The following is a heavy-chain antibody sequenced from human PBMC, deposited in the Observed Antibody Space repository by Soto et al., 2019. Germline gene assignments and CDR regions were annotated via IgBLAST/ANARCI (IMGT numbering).Heavy chain of an antibody. CDR1: GFTFSSYA. V-gene: IGHV3-23*01. CDR2: ISGSGGST. CDR3: AKNPVSVVVIIFLDY. D-gene: IGHD3-22*01. Sequence: VSLRLSCAASGFTFSSYAMSWVRQAPGKGLEWVSAISGSGGSTYYADSVKGRFTISRDNSKNTLYLQMNSLRAEDTAVYYCAKNPVSVVVIIFLDYWGQGTLVTVSS. J-gene: IGHJ4*02.